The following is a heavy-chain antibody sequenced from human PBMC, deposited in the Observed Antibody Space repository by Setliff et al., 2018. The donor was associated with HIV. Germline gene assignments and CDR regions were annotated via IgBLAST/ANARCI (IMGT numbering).Heavy chain of an antibody. CDR1: GGSITSYY. D-gene: IGHD6-19*01. J-gene: IGHJ4*02. V-gene: IGHV4-59*01. CDR3: ARMRGRAVLSYYFDH. CDR2: IYYNGGT. Sequence: SETLSLTCTVSGGSITSYYWSWIRQTPGKRLEYIGYIYYNGGTNYNPSLKSRVTISLDTSKNQFSLSLRSVTAADTAVYYCARMRGRAVLSYYFDHWGQGRLVTVSS.